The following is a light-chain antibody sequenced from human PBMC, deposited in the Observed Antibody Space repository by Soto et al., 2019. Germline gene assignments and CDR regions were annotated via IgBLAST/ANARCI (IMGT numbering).Light chain of an antibody. CDR3: QQYYHWPWT. V-gene: IGKV3-11*01. Sequence: EIVLTQSPATLSLSPGERATLSCRASQNVANYLDWYQQKPGQAPRLLIYESSNRATGIAARFSGSGSGTDFTLTISSLEPEDFAVYYCQQYYHWPWTFGQGTKVEIK. CDR2: ESS. J-gene: IGKJ1*01. CDR1: QNVANY.